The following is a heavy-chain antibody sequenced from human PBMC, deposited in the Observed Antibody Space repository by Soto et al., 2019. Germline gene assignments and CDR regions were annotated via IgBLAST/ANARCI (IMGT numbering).Heavy chain of an antibody. CDR3: ATSRGLYDYGST. CDR2: IKTDSGDT. CDR1: RYTFTSYD. J-gene: IGHJ5*02. D-gene: IGHD4-17*01. V-gene: IGHV1-2*02. Sequence: ASVKVSCKASRYTFTSYDIFWVRQSPGQGLEWMGWIKTDSGDTHYAQNFQGRVTMTRDTSTSTVFLELRSLRSEDTAIFYCATSRGLYDYGSTWGQGTLVTVSS.